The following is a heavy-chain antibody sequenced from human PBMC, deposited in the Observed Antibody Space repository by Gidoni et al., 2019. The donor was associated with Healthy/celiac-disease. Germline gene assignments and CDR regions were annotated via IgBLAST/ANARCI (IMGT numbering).Heavy chain of an antibody. D-gene: IGHD6-13*01. V-gene: IGHV3-7*05. Sequence: EVQRVESGGGLVQPGGSLRLSCAASGFTLSRYWMSWVRKAPVKGLEWVANIKQDGSEKYYVDSVKGRFTISRDNAKNSLYLQMNSLRAEDTAVYYCARDGVIAAAGTEAFDIWGQGTMVTVSS. CDR3: ARDGVIAAAGTEAFDI. CDR2: IKQDGSEK. CDR1: GFTLSRYW. J-gene: IGHJ3*02.